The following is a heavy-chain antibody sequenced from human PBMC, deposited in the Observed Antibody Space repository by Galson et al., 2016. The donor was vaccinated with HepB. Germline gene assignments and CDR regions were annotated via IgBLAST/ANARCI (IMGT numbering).Heavy chain of an antibody. CDR1: GYSFTNYA. CDR3: ARGYGSGSYLIQY. V-gene: IGHV1-3*01. D-gene: IGHD3-10*01. J-gene: IGHJ4*02. CDR2: INAANGDN. Sequence: SVKVSCKASGYSFTNYAMHWVRQAPGQRLEWMGWINAANGDNIYSHKFQDRVTITRDTSASSLYMEISSLRSEDTAVYYCARGYGSGSYLIQYWGQGTQLTVSS.